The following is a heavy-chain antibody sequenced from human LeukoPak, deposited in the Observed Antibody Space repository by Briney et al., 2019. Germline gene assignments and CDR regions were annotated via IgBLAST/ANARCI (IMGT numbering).Heavy chain of an antibody. CDR1: GYSFTSYW. CDR2: IYPGDSDT. Sequence: GESLKISCTGSGYSFTSYWIGWVRQMPGKGLEWMGIIYPGDSDTRYSPSFQGQVTFSADKSISTAYLQWSSLKASDTAMYHCARGTGQYTYGHRGAFDTWGQGTMVTVSS. J-gene: IGHJ3*02. V-gene: IGHV5-51*01. D-gene: IGHD5-18*01. CDR3: ARGTGQYTYGHRGAFDT.